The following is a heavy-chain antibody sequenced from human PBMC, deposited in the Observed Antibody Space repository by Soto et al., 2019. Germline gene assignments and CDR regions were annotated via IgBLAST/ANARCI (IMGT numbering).Heavy chain of an antibody. Sequence: QVQLVESGGGVVQPGRSLRLSCAASGFTFSSYGMHWVRQAPGKGLEWVAFIWYDGSNKYYADSVKGRFTISRDNSNNMLYLQMNSLRAEDTAVYYCARVGYTSGWNPFDYWCQGTLVTVSS. D-gene: IGHD6-19*01. CDR3: ARVGYTSGWNPFDY. CDR2: IWYDGSNK. CDR1: GFTFSSYG. J-gene: IGHJ4*02. V-gene: IGHV3-33*01.